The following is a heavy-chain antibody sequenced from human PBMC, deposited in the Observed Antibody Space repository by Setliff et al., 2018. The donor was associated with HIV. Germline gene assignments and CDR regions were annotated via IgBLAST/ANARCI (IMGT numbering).Heavy chain of an antibody. CDR1: GFTFSSYW. Sequence: GSLRLSCAASGFTFSSYWMSWVRQPPGKGLEWVANIKQDGSGEYRVDSVKGRFTITRDNAKNSLYLQMNSLRAEDTAVYYCARDPTGGLYTLDYWGQGSLVTVSS. J-gene: IGHJ4*02. D-gene: IGHD3-10*01. V-gene: IGHV3-7*03. CDR3: ARDPTGGLYTLDY. CDR2: IKQDGSGE.